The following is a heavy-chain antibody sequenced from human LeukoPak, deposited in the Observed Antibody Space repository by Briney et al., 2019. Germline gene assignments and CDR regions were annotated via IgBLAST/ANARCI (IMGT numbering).Heavy chain of an antibody. V-gene: IGHV1-8*01. CDR1: GYTFTSCD. Sequence: ASVKVSCKASGYTFTSCDINWVRQATGQGLEWMGWMNPNSGNTGYGQSYQGRITMTRDISIGTAYMELSNLTSEDTAIYYCTRGSSGRRDNWGQGTLVTVSA. CDR3: TRGSSGRRDN. J-gene: IGHJ4*02. D-gene: IGHD6-19*01. CDR2: MNPNSGNT.